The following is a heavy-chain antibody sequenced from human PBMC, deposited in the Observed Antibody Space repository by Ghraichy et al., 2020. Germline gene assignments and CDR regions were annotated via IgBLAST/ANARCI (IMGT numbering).Heavy chain of an antibody. CDR3: ARGGYSSSWPNNWFDP. J-gene: IGHJ5*02. CDR1: GFTFSSYS. Sequence: GGSLRLSCAASGFTFSSYSMNWVRQAPGKGLEWVSYISSSSSTIYYADSVKGRFTISRDNAKNSLYLQMNSLRDEDTAVYYCARGGYSSSWPNNWFDPWGQGTLVTVSS. V-gene: IGHV3-48*02. CDR2: ISSSSSTI. D-gene: IGHD6-13*01.